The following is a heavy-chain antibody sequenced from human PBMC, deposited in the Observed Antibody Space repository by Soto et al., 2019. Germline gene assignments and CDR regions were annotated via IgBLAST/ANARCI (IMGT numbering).Heavy chain of an antibody. D-gene: IGHD2-2*01. V-gene: IGHV1-18*01. CDR2: ISAYNGNT. J-gene: IGHJ6*02. CDR3: ARDLIVVVPAANYYGMDV. CDR1: GYTFTSYG. Sequence: QVQLVQSGAEVKKPGASVKVSCKASGYTFTSYGISWVRQAPGQGLEWMGWISAYNGNTNYAQKLQGRVTMTTDTSTSTADMELRSLRSDDTAVYYCARDLIVVVPAANYYGMDVWGQGTTVTVSS.